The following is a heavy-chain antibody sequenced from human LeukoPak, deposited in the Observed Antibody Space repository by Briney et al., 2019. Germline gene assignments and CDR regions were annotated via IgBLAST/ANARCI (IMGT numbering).Heavy chain of an antibody. CDR2: ISAYNGNT. J-gene: IGHJ6*02. Sequence: ASVKVSCKASGYTFTSYGISWVRQALGQGLEWMGWISAYNGNTNYAQKLQGRVTMTTDTSTSTAYMELRSLRSDDTAVYYCARERYSGTYRAYVLDVWGQGTTVTVSS. CDR3: ARERYSGTYRAYVLDV. V-gene: IGHV1-18*01. D-gene: IGHD1-26*01. CDR1: GYTFTSYG.